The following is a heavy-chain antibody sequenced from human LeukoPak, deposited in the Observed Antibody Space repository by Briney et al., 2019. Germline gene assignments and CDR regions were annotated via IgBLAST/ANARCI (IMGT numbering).Heavy chain of an antibody. CDR3: ARRAGGYSHPHDY. V-gene: IGHV3-74*01. CDR2: INSDASVT. CDR1: GFTFSNYW. J-gene: IGHJ4*02. Sequence: GGSLRLSRAASGFTFSNYWMHWVRQTPGKGLVWVSRINSDASVTTYADSVKGRFTISRDNAKNTLYLQMNSLRAEDTAVYYCARRAGGYSHPHDYWGQGTLVTVSS. D-gene: IGHD4-23*01.